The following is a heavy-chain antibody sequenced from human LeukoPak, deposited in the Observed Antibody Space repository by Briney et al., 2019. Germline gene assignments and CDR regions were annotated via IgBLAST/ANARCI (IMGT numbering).Heavy chain of an antibody. CDR3: AKDIGYCSGGSCYSVPAIGMDV. J-gene: IGHJ6*02. D-gene: IGHD2-15*01. CDR1: GFTFDDYA. Sequence: GRSLRLSCAASGFTFDDYAMPWVRQAPGKGLEWVSGISWNSGSIGYADSVKGRFTISRDNAKNSLYLQMNSLRAEDTALYYCAKDIGYCSGGSCYSVPAIGMDVWGQGTTVTVSS. CDR2: ISWNSGSI. V-gene: IGHV3-9*01.